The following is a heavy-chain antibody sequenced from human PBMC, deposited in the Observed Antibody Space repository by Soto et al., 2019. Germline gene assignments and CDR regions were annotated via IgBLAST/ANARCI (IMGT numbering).Heavy chain of an antibody. CDR2: ITRSSVST. J-gene: IGHJ4*02. V-gene: IGHV3-23*01. CDR1: TYIGGS. Sequence: TYIGGSSIRINKAPGKGLEWVSVITRSSVSTYFVDSVKGRFTISRDNSKNTVYLQMNSLRAEDTAVYYCAKRPLTAAAFDYWGQGTLVTVSS. D-gene: IGHD6-13*01. CDR3: AKRPLTAAAFDY.